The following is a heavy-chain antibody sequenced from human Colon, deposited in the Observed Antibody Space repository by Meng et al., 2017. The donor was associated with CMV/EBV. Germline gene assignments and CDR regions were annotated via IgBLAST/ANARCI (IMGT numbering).Heavy chain of an antibody. CDR2: ISGSGGST. CDR1: FRSYA. CDR3: AKDKYYYDSSGYYRNPVFDY. D-gene: IGHD3-22*01. J-gene: IGHJ4*02. Sequence: FRSYAMSWVRQAPGKGLEWVSTISGSGGSTYYADSVKGRFTISRDNSKNTLYLQMNSLRAEDTAVYYCAKDKYYYDSSGYYRNPVFDYWGQGTLVTVSS. V-gene: IGHV3-23*01.